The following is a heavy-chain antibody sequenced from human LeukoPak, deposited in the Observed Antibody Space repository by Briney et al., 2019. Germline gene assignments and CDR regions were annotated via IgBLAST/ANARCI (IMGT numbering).Heavy chain of an antibody. J-gene: IGHJ3*02. CDR2: ISWNSGSI. Sequence: GGSLRLSCAASGFTFDDYAMHWVRQAPGKGLECVSGISWNSGSIGYADSVKGRFTISRDNAKNSLYLQMNSLRAEDMALYYCAKDNSSGWYGAFDIWGQGTMVTVSS. CDR1: GFTFDDYA. CDR3: AKDNSSGWYGAFDI. D-gene: IGHD6-19*01. V-gene: IGHV3-9*03.